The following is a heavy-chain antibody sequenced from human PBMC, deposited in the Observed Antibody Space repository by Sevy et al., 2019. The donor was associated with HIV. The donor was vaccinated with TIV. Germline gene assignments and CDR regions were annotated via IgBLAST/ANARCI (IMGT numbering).Heavy chain of an antibody. V-gene: IGHV3-33*01. CDR2: IWYDGSNK. J-gene: IGHJ4*02. Sequence: GGSLRLSCAASGFTFSSYGMHWVRQAPGKGLEWVAVIWYDGSNKYYADSVKGRFTISRDNSKNTLYLQMNSLRAEDTAVYYCARPYDYVWGSYRLYYFDYWGQRTLVTVSS. CDR3: ARPYDYVWGSYRLYYFDY. D-gene: IGHD3-16*02. CDR1: GFTFSSYG.